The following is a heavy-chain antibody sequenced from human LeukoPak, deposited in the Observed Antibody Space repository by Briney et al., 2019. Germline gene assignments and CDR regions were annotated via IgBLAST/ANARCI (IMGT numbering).Heavy chain of an antibody. Sequence: PGGSLRLSCAASGFTFSSYGMHWVRQAPGKGLEWVAVISYDGSNKYYADSVKGRFTISRDNSKSTLYLQMNSLRAEDTAVYYCATYVEDYWGQGTLVTVSS. CDR3: ATYVEDY. V-gene: IGHV3-30*03. D-gene: IGHD3-16*01. J-gene: IGHJ4*02. CDR2: ISYDGSNK. CDR1: GFTFSSYG.